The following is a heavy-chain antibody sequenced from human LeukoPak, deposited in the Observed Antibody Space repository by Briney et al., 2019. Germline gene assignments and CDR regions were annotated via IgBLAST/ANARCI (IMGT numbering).Heavy chain of an antibody. J-gene: IGHJ4*02. V-gene: IGHV3-21*01. CDR3: ARGKKRGVYYDFWSGYYDY. Sequence: GGSLRLSCAASGFTFSSYSMNWVRQAPGKGLEWVSSISSSSSYIYYADSVKGRFTISRDNAKNSLYLQMNSLRAEDTAVYYCARGKKRGVYYDFWSGYYDYWGQGTLVTVSS. D-gene: IGHD3-3*01. CDR2: ISSSSSYI. CDR1: GFTFSSYS.